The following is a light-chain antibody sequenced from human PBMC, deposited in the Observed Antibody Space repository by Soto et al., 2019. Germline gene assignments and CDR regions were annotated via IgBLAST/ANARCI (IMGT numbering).Light chain of an antibody. Sequence: QSVLTQPASVSGSPGQSITISCTGTSSDVGGYNYVSWYQQHPGKAPKLMIYDVSNRPSGASNRFSGSKSGNTASLTISGLQAEDEADYYCTSYTSSSTILFGGGTKVT. V-gene: IGLV2-14*01. CDR2: DVS. J-gene: IGLJ2*01. CDR3: TSYTSSSTIL. CDR1: SSDVGGYNY.